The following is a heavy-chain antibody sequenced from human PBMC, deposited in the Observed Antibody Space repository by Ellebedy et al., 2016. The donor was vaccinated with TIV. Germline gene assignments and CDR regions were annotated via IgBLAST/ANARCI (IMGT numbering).Heavy chain of an antibody. CDR2: IWYDGSNK. CDR3: ARGGVVAATLDY. CDR1: GFTFSSYG. J-gene: IGHJ4*02. V-gene: IGHV3-33*01. Sequence: PGGSLRLSCAASGFTFSSYGMHWVRQAPGKGLEWVAVIWYDGSNKYYADSVKGRFTISRDNSKNTLYLQMNSLRAEDTAVYYCARGGVVAATLDYWGQGTLVTVSS. D-gene: IGHD2-15*01.